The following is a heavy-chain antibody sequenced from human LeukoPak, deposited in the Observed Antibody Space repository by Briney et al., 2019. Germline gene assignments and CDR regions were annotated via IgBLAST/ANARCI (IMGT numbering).Heavy chain of an antibody. J-gene: IGHJ3*02. V-gene: IGHV3-15*01. CDR2: IKSKTDGGTT. Sequence: GGSLRLSCAASGFTFSNAWMSWVRQAPGKGLEWVGRIKSKTDGGTTDYAAPVKGRFTISRDDSKNTLYLQMNSLKTEDTAAYYCTTADCSGGSCYSPGTAFDIWGQGTMVTVSS. CDR3: TTADCSGGSCYSPGTAFDI. CDR1: GFTFSNAW. D-gene: IGHD2-15*01.